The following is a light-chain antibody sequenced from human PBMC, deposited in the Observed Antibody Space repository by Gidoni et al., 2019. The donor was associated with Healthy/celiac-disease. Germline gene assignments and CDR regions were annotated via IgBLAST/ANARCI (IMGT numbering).Light chain of an antibody. J-gene: IGKJ2*01. Sequence: IQMPPSPSSLSASVGDRVTITCRASQSISSYLNWYQQKPGKAPKLLIYAASSLQSGVPSRFSGSGSGTDFTLTISSLQPEDFATYYCQQSYSGYTFGQGTKLEIK. CDR3: QQSYSGYT. V-gene: IGKV1-39*01. CDR2: AAS. CDR1: QSISSY.